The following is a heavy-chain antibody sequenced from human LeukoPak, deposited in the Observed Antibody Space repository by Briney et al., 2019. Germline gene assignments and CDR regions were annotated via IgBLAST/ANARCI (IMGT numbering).Heavy chain of an antibody. D-gene: IGHD6-19*01. Sequence: PGGSLRLSCAASGFTFSSYWMSWARQAPGNGLEWVANIKQDGSEKYYVDSVKGRFTISRDNSKNTLYLQMNSLRAEDTAVYYCATRKRAVAAFNYFDYWGQGTLVTVSS. CDR1: GFTFSSYW. J-gene: IGHJ4*02. V-gene: IGHV3-7*03. CDR3: ATRKRAVAAFNYFDY. CDR2: IKQDGSEK.